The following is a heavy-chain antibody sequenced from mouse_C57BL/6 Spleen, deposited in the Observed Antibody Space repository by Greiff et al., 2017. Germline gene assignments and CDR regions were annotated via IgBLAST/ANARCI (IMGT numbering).Heavy chain of an antibody. CDR2: ILPGSGST. CDR3: ARYYDGSSY. J-gene: IGHJ2*01. D-gene: IGHD1-1*01. Sequence: QVQLQQSGAELMKPGASVKLSCKATGYTFTGYWIGWVKQRPGQGLELIGEILPGSGSTNYNEKFKGKATFTADTSSNTAYMQLSSLATKDSAIYDCARYYDGSSYWGQGTTLTVSS. CDR1: GYTFTGYW. V-gene: IGHV1-9*01.